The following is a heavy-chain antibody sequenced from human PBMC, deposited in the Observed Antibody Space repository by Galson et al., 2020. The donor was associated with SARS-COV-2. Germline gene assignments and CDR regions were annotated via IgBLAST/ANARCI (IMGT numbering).Heavy chain of an antibody. D-gene: IGHD3-10*01. CDR1: GGSISSGGYY. V-gene: IGHV4-31*03. CDR3: AREMPYYYGSGSYDAFDI. CDR2: IYYSGST. Sequence: ETSETLSLTCTVSGGSISSGGYYWSWIRQHPGKGLEWIGYIYYSGSTYYNPSLKSRVTISVDTSKNQFSLKLSSVTAADTAVYYCAREMPYYYGSGSYDAFDIWGQGTMVTVSS. J-gene: IGHJ3*02.